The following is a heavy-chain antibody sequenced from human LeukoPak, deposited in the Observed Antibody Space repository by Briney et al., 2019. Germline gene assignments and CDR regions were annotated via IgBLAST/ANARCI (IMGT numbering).Heavy chain of an antibody. CDR1: GGSFSGYY. J-gene: IGHJ6*03. CDR3: ARALYDSSGYHAYYYYYYMDV. V-gene: IGHV4-34*01. D-gene: IGHD3-22*01. Sequence: SETLSLTCAVYGGSFSGYYWSWIRQPPGKGLEWIWEINHSGSTNYNPSHKSRVTISVDTSKNQFSLKLSSVTAADTAVYYCARALYDSSGYHAYYYYYYMDVWGKGTTVTVSS. CDR2: INHSGST.